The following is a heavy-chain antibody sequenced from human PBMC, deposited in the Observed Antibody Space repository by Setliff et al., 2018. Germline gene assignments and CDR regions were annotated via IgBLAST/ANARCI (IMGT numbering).Heavy chain of an antibody. CDR2: TIPFFGTT. Sequence: ASVKVSCKASGGTFNNYGVTWVRQAPGQGLEWMGGTIPFFGTTNYAQKFQGRVTMTKDTSTTTVYMELSSLRSEDTAVYYCARAPLESGYYYGQGHYFDNWGQGTLVTVSS. CDR1: GGTFNNYG. J-gene: IGHJ4*02. D-gene: IGHD5-18*01. V-gene: IGHV1-69*05. CDR3: ARAPLESGYYYGQGHYFDN.